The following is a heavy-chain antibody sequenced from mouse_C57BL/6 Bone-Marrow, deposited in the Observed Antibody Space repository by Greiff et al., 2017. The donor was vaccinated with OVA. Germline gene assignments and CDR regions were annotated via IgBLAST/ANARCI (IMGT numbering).Heavy chain of an antibody. J-gene: IGHJ3*01. Sequence: EVQGVESGGDLVKPGGSLKLSCAASGFTFSSYGMSWVRQTPDKRLEWVATISSGGSYTYYPDSVKGRFTISRDNAKNTLYLQMSSLKSEDTAMYYCARHGDYDYDPLFAYWAKGLWSLSLQ. CDR2: ISSGGSYT. CDR3: ARHGDYDYDPLFAY. V-gene: IGHV5-6*01. CDR1: GFTFSSYG. D-gene: IGHD2-4*01.